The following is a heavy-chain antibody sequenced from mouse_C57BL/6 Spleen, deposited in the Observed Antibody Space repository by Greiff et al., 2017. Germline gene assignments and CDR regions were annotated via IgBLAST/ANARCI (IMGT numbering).Heavy chain of an antibody. CDR1: GISITTGNYR. Sequence: EVKLMESGPGLVKPSQTVFLTCTVTGISITTGNYRWSWIRQFPGNKLEWIGYIYYSGTITYNPSLTSRTTNTSNTPKNQFFLEMNSLTAEDTATYYCARDPYYYWYFDVWGTGTTVTVSS. CDR3: ARDPYYYWYFDV. D-gene: IGHD2-10*01. J-gene: IGHJ1*03. CDR2: IYYSGTI. V-gene: IGHV3-5*01.